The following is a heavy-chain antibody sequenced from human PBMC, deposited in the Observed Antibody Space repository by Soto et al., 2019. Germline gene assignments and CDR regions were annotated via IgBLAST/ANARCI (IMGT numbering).Heavy chain of an antibody. V-gene: IGHV4-39*07. CDR2: IYYSGST. CDR1: GGSITSSSYY. Sequence: PSETLFLTCTVSGGSITSSSYYWGWIRQPPGKGLEWIGSIYYSGSTYYNPSLKSRVTISVDTSKNQFSLKLSSVTAADTAVYCCARGYSDSSGYRNRAFDIWGKGTMVT. J-gene: IGHJ3*02. CDR3: ARGYSDSSGYRNRAFDI. D-gene: IGHD3-22*01.